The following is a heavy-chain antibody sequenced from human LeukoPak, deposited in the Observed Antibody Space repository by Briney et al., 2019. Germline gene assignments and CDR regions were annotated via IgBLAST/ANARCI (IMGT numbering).Heavy chain of an antibody. D-gene: IGHD3-22*01. Sequence: GGSLRLSCAASGFSFRSYAMSWVRQAPGKGLEWVSAISGSGGSTDYADSVKGRFTISRDNSKNTLYMQMNSLGAEDTAVYYCASYDSSGYYHYFDYWGQGTLVTVSS. CDR3: ASYDSSGYYHYFDY. CDR2: ISGSGGST. V-gene: IGHV3-23*01. J-gene: IGHJ4*02. CDR1: GFSFRSYA.